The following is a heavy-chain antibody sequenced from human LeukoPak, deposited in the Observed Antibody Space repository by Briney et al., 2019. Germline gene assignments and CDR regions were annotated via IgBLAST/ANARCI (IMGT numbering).Heavy chain of an antibody. CDR1: GGSFSGYY. V-gene: IGHV4-34*01. Sequence: NPSETLSLTCAVYGGSFSGYYWSWIRQPPGKGLEWIGEINHSGSTNYNPSLKSRVTISVDTSKNQFSLKLTSVAAADTAVYYCARGGYDSWSVSYTPHPDYWGQGTLVTVSS. CDR3: ARGGYDSWSVSYTPHPDY. D-gene: IGHD3-3*01. CDR2: INHSGST. J-gene: IGHJ4*02.